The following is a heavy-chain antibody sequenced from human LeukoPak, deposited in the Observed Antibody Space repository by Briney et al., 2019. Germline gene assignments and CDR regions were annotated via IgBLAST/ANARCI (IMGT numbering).Heavy chain of an antibody. D-gene: IGHD3-16*01. J-gene: IGHJ3*02. CDR1: GFTFSDYI. Sequence: PGGSLRLSCAASGFTFSDYILDWVRQAPGKGLEWVGRIRRGANSYTTEYAASVKGRFTISRDDSKSSLYLHMNSLKTEDTAVYHCSRDGGEGGNSAFDIWGQGTMVIVSS. CDR3: SRDGGEGGNSAFDI. CDR2: IRRGANSYTT. V-gene: IGHV3-72*01.